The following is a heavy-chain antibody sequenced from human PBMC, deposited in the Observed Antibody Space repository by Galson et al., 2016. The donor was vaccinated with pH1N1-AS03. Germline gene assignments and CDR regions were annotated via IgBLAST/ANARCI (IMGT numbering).Heavy chain of an antibody. J-gene: IGHJ3*01. CDR3: ARVLFGMARGESRAFDL. D-gene: IGHD6-13*01. CDR1: GYTFTGNY. V-gene: IGHV1-2*02. CDR2: INPNSGDT. Sequence: SVKVSCKASGYTFTGNYLHWVRQAPGQGLEWVGWINPNSGDTSYAQKFQGRVTMTRDTSISAALLELSRLRSDDTAVFYCARVLFGMARGESRAFDLWGQGTMVTVSS.